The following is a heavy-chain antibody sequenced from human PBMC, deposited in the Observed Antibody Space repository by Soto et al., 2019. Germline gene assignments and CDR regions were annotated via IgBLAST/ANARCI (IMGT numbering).Heavy chain of an antibody. D-gene: IGHD6-19*01. J-gene: IGHJ4*02. CDR3: ASIAVAALFDY. CDR2: ISYDGSNK. CDR1: GFTFSSYG. V-gene: IGHV3-30*03. Sequence: GGSLRLSCAASGFTFSSYGMHWVRQAPGKGLEWVAVISYDGSNKYYADSVKGRFTISRDNSKNTLYLQMNSLRAEDTAVYYCASIAVAALFDYWGQGTLVTVSS.